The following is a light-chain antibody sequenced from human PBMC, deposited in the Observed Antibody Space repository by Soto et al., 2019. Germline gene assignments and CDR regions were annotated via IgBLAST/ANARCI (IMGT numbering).Light chain of an antibody. V-gene: IGLV2-14*01. CDR3: SSYSTSSSTSYV. CDR2: EVT. CDR1: SSDVGGYNY. Sequence: QSALTQPASVSGAPGQSITISCTGTSSDVGGYNYVSWYQQHPGKAPKLMVYEVTNRPSAISNRFSGSKSGNTASLTISGLQAEDEADYYCSSYSTSSSTSYVFGPGTKVTVL. J-gene: IGLJ1*01.